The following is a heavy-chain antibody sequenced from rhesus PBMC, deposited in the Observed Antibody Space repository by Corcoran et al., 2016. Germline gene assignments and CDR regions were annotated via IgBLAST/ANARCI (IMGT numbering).Heavy chain of an antibody. CDR2: ISGVSGIA. Sequence: QVQLQESGPGLVKPWATLSLTCAVSGDSLRGHYWNGIRQPPGKGLEWIGYISGVSGIADYKPSLESRVTISTDTSKKQFSLMLTSVTAAATAVYYCARRGWIGQMDHWGQGLLVTVS. D-gene: IGHD5-12*01. CDR3: ARRGWIGQMDH. J-gene: IGHJ4*01. V-gene: IGHV4-165*02. CDR1: GDSLRGHY.